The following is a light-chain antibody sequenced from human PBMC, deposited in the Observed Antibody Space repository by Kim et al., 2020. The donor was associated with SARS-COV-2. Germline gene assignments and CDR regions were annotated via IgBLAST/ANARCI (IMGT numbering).Light chain of an antibody. CDR1: SSNIGGNT. J-gene: IGLJ2*01. CDR2: SDT. CDR3: AAWDDSLNPHVV. Sequence: QSVLTQTPSASGTPGQRVTISCSGSSSNIGGNTVNWYQQLPGTAPKLLIYSDTQRPSGVPDRFSGSKSGTSASLAISGLQSEDEADYYCAAWDDSLNPHVVFGGGTQLTVL. V-gene: IGLV1-44*01.